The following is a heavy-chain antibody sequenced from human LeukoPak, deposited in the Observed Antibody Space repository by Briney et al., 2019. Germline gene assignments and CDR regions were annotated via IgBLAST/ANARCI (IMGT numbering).Heavy chain of an antibody. D-gene: IGHD3-3*01. CDR2: IYHSGST. Sequence: SETLSLTCAVSGGSISSGGYSWSWIRQPPGKGLEWIGYIYHSGSTYYNPSLKSRVTISVDTSKNQFSLKLSSVTAADTAVYYCARHASEGYDFWSGSSGYYYYGMDVWGQGTTVTVSS. J-gene: IGHJ6*02. CDR1: GGSISSGGYS. CDR3: ARHASEGYDFWSGSSGYYYYGMDV. V-gene: IGHV4-30-2*03.